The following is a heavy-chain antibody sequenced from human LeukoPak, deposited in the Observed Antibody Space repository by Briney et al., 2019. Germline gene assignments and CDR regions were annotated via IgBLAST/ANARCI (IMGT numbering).Heavy chain of an antibody. CDR1: GFTFSSYS. Sequence: GGSLRLSCAASGFTFSSYSMNWVHQAPGKGLEWVSSISSSSYIYYADSVKGRFTISRDNAKNSLYLQMNSLRAEDTAVYYCARDPRSHYYDSSGYYFDYWGQGTLVTVSS. D-gene: IGHD3-22*01. CDR3: ARDPRSHYYDSSGYYFDY. J-gene: IGHJ4*02. V-gene: IGHV3-21*01. CDR2: ISSSSYI.